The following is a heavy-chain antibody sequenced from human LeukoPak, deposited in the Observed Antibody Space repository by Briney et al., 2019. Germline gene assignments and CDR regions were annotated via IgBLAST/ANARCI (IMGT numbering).Heavy chain of an antibody. D-gene: IGHD2-15*01. Sequence: GGSLRLSCAASGFTFSSYAMSWVRQAPGKGLEWVSAISGSGGSTYYADSVKGRFTISRDNSKNTLYLQMNSLRAEGTAVYYCAKDGYKDIVVVVAAKGFDYWGQGTLVTVSS. CDR3: AKDGYKDIVVVVAAKGFDY. CDR1: GFTFSSYA. V-gene: IGHV3-23*01. J-gene: IGHJ4*02. CDR2: ISGSGGST.